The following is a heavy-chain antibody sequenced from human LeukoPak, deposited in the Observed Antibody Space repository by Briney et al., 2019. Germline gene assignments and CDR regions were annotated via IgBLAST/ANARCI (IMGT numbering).Heavy chain of an antibody. CDR3: ARDPQYYYGSGSWDFDY. CDR2: ISSSSSYI. J-gene: IGHJ4*02. V-gene: IGHV3-21*01. Sequence: GGSLRLSCAASGFTFSSYSMNWVRQAPGKGLEWVSSISSSSSYIYYADSVKGRFTISRDNAKNSLYLQMNSLRAEDTAVYYCARDPQYYYGSGSWDFDYWGQGTLVTVSS. D-gene: IGHD3-10*01. CDR1: GFTFSSYS.